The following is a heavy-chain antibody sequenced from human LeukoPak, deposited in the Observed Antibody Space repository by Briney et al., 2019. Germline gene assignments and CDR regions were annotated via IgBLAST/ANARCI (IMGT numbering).Heavy chain of an antibody. Sequence: PSETLSLTCAVSGYSISSGYYWGWIRQPPGKGLEWIGSIYHSGSTYYNPSLKSRVTISVDTSKNQFSLKLSSVTAADTAVYYCASQGHCSSTSCYDSWWFDPWGQGTLVAVPS. CDR3: ASQGHCSSTSCYDSWWFDP. V-gene: IGHV4-38-2*01. CDR1: GYSISSGYY. D-gene: IGHD2-2*01. CDR2: IYHSGST. J-gene: IGHJ5*02.